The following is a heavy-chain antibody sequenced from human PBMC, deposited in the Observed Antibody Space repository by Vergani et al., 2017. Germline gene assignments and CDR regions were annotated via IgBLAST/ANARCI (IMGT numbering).Heavy chain of an antibody. V-gene: IGHV4-34*01. CDR1: GGSFSGYY. J-gene: IGHJ6*03. CDR3: ARGRSPINTMVRGRLPYYYMDV. CDR2: INHSGST. D-gene: IGHD3-10*01. Sequence: QVQLQQWGAGLLKPSETLSLTCAVYGGSFSGYYWSWIRQPPGKGLEWIGEINHSGSTNYNPSLKSRVTTSVDTSKNQFSLKLSSVTAADTAVYYCARGRSPINTMVRGRLPYYYMDVWGKGTTVTVSS.